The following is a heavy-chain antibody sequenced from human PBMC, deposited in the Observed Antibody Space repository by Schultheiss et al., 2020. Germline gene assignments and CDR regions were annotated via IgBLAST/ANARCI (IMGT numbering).Heavy chain of an antibody. V-gene: IGHV1-2*02. Sequence: ASVKVSCKASGGTFSSYAISWVRQAPGQGLEWMGWINPNSGGTNYAQKFQGRVTMTRDTSISTAYMELSRLRSEDTAVYYCARTLPSSPFDYWGQGTLVTVSS. CDR3: ARTLPSSPFDY. D-gene: IGHD2-2*01. J-gene: IGHJ4*02. CDR2: INPNSGGT. CDR1: GGTFSSYA.